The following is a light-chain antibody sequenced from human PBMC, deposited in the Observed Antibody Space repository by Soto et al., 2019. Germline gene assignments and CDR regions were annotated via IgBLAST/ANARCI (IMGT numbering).Light chain of an antibody. CDR1: SSSIGNNA. Sequence: QSVLTQPPSLSGLPGQSVTISCSGTSSSIGNNAVTWYQMVPGKPPKLLVYFNDVLPAGISDRFSASESATSASLAISGLQSEDEADYYCATWDDSVNGHVFGGGTKVTVL. V-gene: IGLV1-36*01. J-gene: IGLJ3*02. CDR2: FND. CDR3: ATWDDSVNGHV.